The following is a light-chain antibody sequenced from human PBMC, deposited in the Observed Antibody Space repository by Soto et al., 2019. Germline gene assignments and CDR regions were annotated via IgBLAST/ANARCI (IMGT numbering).Light chain of an antibody. J-gene: IGLJ2*01. CDR3: SSYTSSSTVV. V-gene: IGLV2-14*01. Sequence: QSVLTQPASVSGSPGQSITISCTGTSSDVGAYNFVSWYQQHPGKAPKLMIYDVSNWPPGVSNRFCGSKSGNTASLTISGLQAEDEADYYCSSYTSSSTVVFGGGTKVTVL. CDR1: SSDVGAYNF. CDR2: DVS.